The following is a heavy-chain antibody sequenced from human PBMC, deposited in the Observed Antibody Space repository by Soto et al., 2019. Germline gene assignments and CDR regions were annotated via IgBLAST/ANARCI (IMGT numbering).Heavy chain of an antibody. V-gene: IGHV3-48*01. J-gene: IGHJ4*02. D-gene: IGHD2-21*01. Sequence: EVQLVESGGGLVQPGGSLRLSCAASGFTFSSYSMNWVRQAPGKGLEWVSYISSSSSTKYYADSVKGRFTISRDNAKNSLYLQMNSLRAEDTAVYYCASHLAYCGGDCYWGDYWGQGTLVTVSS. CDR3: ASHLAYCGGDCYWGDY. CDR1: GFTFSSYS. CDR2: ISSSSSTK.